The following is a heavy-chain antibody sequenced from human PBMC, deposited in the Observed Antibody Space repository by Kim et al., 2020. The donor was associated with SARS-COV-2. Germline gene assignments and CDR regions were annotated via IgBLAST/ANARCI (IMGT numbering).Heavy chain of an antibody. Sequence: GGSLRLSCAASGFTFDDYAMHWVRQAPGKGLEWVSGISWNSGSIGYADSVKGRFTISRDNAKNSLYLQMNSLRAEDTALYYCAKGSGYSYGEGAFDIWGQGTMVTVSS. D-gene: IGHD5-18*01. J-gene: IGHJ3*02. V-gene: IGHV3-9*01. CDR2: ISWNSGSI. CDR3: AKGSGYSYGEGAFDI. CDR1: GFTFDDYA.